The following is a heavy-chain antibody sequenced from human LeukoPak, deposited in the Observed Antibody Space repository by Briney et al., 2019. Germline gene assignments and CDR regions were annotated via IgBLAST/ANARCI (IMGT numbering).Heavy chain of an antibody. CDR3: ARGARTGDFDY. J-gene: IGHJ4*02. CDR1: GGSFSGYY. D-gene: IGHD1-14*01. V-gene: IGHV4-34*01. CDR2: INHSGST. Sequence: SETLSLTCAVYGGSFSGYYWSWIRQPPGKGLEWIGEINHSGSTNYNPSLKSRVTISVDRSKNQFSLKLSSVTAADTAVYYCARGARTGDFDYWGQGTLVTVSS.